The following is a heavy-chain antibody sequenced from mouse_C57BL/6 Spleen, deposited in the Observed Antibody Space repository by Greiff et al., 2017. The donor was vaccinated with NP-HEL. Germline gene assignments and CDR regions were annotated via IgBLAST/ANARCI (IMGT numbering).Heavy chain of an antibody. Sequence: VKLVESGPGLVQPSQSLSITCTVSGFSLTSYGVHWVRQPPGTGLEWLGVIWSGGSTDYNAAFISRLSISKDNSKSQVFFKMNSLQADDTAIYYCAKGSSLYWYFDVWGTGTTVTVSS. CDR2: IWSGGST. D-gene: IGHD1-1*01. CDR1: GFSLTSYG. CDR3: AKGSSLYWYFDV. V-gene: IGHV2-4*01. J-gene: IGHJ1*03.